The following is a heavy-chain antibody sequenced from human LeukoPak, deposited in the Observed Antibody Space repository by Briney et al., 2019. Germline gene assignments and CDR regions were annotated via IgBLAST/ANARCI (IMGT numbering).Heavy chain of an antibody. CDR2: ISYDGSIK. CDR3: TRDSARRDGNNFDY. J-gene: IGHJ4*02. D-gene: IGHD5-24*01. V-gene: IGHV3-30*04. CDR1: GFTFSSYA. Sequence: GGSLRLSCAASGFTFSSYAMHLVRQAPGKGLEWVALISYDGSIKYYGDSVKGRFTISRDNSKNTLFLQMNSLRTEDTAVYYCTRDSARRDGNNFDYWGQGTLVTVSS.